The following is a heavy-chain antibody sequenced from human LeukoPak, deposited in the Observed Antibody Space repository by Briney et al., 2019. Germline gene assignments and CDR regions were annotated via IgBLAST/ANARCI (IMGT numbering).Heavy chain of an antibody. CDR3: ARQYDGSPLQAFDI. CDR1: GGSISSYY. V-gene: IGHV4-59*01. D-gene: IGHD3-22*01. CDR2: IYYSGST. J-gene: IGHJ3*02. Sequence: PSETLSLTCTVSGGSISSYYWSWIRQPPGKGLEWIGYIYYSGSTNYNPSLKSRVTISVDTSKNQFSLKLSSVTAADTAVYYCARQYDGSPLQAFDIWGQGTMVTVSS.